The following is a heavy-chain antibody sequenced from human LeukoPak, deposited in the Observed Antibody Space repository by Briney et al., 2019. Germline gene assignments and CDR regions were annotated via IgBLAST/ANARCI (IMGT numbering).Heavy chain of an antibody. Sequence: SQTLSLTCTVSGGSISSGGYYWSWIRQHPGKGLEWFGYIYYSGSTYYNPSLRSRVSISTYTSKIHFYLNLSSVTDTATSVYSCARATTVTTPADYWGQGTLVTV. J-gene: IGHJ4*02. D-gene: IGHD4-17*01. V-gene: IGHV4-31*03. CDR3: ARATTVTTPADY. CDR1: GGSISSGGYY. CDR2: IYYSGST.